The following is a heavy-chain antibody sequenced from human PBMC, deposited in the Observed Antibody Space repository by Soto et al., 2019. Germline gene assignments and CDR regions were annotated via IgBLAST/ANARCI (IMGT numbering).Heavy chain of an antibody. CDR3: ARGSFSSSSSWFDP. D-gene: IGHD6-6*01. J-gene: IGHJ5*02. V-gene: IGHV4-31*03. CDR2: IYYSGTT. CDR1: GGSISSGDYY. Sequence: SETLSLTCTVSGGSISSGDYYWSWIRQHPGKGLEWIGYIYYSGTTYYNPSLTSRVTISVDTSKNQFSLKLTSVTAADTAVYYCARGSFSSSSSWFDPWGQGTLVTVSS.